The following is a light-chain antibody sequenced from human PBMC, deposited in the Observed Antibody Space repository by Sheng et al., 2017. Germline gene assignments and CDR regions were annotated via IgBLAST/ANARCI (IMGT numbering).Light chain of an antibody. Sequence: DIQMTQSPSSLSASVGDRVTISCRASQGISNFLAWYQQKPGKVPKLLISAASTLQSGVPSRFSGSGSGTDFTLTISSLQPEDVATYYCQKYNSAPLTFGGGPRWRSN. CDR3: QKYNSAPLT. V-gene: IGKV1-27*01. CDR1: QGISNF. CDR2: AAS. J-gene: IGKJ4*01.